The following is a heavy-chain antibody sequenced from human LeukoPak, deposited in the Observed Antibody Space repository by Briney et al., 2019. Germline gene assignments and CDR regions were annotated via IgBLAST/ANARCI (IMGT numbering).Heavy chain of an antibody. V-gene: IGHV3-11*01. J-gene: IGHJ4*02. CDR1: GFTFSDYY. CDR3: ARVKYYYDSSGYYEYYFDY. D-gene: IGHD3-22*01. CDR2: ISSSGNTI. Sequence: PGGSLRLSCAASGFTFSDYYMSWIRQAPGKGLEWVSYISSSGNTIYYADSVKGRFTISRDNAKNSLYPQMNSLRAEDTAVYFCARVKYYYDSSGYYEYYFDYWGQGTLVTVSS.